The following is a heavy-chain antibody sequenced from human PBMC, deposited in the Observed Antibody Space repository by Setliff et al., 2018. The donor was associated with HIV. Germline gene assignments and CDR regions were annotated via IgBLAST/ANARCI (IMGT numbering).Heavy chain of an antibody. V-gene: IGHV1-18*01. CDR3: ARGKTWLRFLDY. CDR1: GYTFNNYG. J-gene: IGHJ4*02. Sequence: RASVKVSCKASGYTFNNYGISWVRQAPGQGLEWMGWINTHSGYTNYAQNVQGRVTVTMDTSTSTDYMELRSLKSDDTAVYYCARGKTWLRFLDYWGQGTLVTISS. CDR2: INTHSGYT. D-gene: IGHD5-12*01.